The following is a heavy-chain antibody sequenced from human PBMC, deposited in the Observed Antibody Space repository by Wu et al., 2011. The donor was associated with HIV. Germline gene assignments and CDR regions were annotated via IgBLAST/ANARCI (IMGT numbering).Heavy chain of an antibody. V-gene: IGHV1-2*02. Sequence: GYTFTGYYMQWLRQALDKGLSGWDGSTLALVHKLCTEVQGRVSMTRDTSISTVYMELSRLRSDDTAVYYCARDGDHRMGHAFDIWGQGTMVTVSS. CDR1: GYTFTGYY. CDR3: ARDGDHRMGHAFDI. J-gene: IGHJ3*02. CDR2: STLALVH. D-gene: IGHD1-14*01.